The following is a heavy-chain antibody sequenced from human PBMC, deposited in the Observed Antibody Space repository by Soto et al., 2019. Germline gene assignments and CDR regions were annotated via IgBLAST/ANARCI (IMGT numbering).Heavy chain of an antibody. Sequence: QVQLQESGPGLVKPSQTLSLTCTVSGGSISSGGYYWSWIRQHPGKGLEWIGYIYYSGSTYYNPSLTGRVTISVDTSKNQFSLKLSSVTAADTAVYYCARGCSGGSCYFTPLDYWGQGTLVTVSS. J-gene: IGHJ4*02. CDR2: IYYSGST. CDR1: GGSISSGGYY. V-gene: IGHV4-31*03. CDR3: ARGCSGGSCYFTPLDY. D-gene: IGHD2-15*01.